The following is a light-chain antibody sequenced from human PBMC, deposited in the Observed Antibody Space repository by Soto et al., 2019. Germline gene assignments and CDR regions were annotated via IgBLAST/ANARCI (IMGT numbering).Light chain of an antibody. V-gene: IGKV3-20*01. Sequence: EIVLTQSPGTLSLSPGERATLSCRASQNVNSNFFAWYQQKAGQAPRLLIYGVSSRATGIPDRFSGSGADTDFTLTISGLEPEDFAVYYCQQYGSSLFTFGHGTKVDIK. CDR3: QQYGSSLFT. CDR1: QNVNSNF. CDR2: GVS. J-gene: IGKJ3*01.